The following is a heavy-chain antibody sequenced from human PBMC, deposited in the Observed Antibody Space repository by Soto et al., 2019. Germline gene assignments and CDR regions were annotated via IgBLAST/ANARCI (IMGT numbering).Heavy chain of an antibody. Sequence: TCTVSGGSISSGDYYWSWIRQPPGKGLEWIGYIYYSGSTYYNPSLKSRVTISVDTSKNQFSLKLSSVTAADTAVYYCASMVRGLYFDYWGQGTLVTVSS. CDR2: IYYSGST. V-gene: IGHV4-30-4*01. J-gene: IGHJ4*02. CDR3: ASMVRGLYFDY. D-gene: IGHD3-10*01. CDR1: GGSISSGDYY.